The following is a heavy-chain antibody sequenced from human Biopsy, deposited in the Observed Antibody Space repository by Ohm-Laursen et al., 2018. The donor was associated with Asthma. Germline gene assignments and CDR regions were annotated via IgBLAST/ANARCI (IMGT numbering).Heavy chain of an antibody. CDR1: GGSMTPTSHY. CDR2: ISYGGKT. V-gene: IGHV4-39*01. D-gene: IGHD3-3*01. J-gene: IGHJ6*02. CDR3: ARRITIFGVVQKDRGKDA. Sequence: SETLSLTCAVSGGSMTPTSHYWDWIRQAPGKGLEWIGYISYGGKTSYNPSLKNRVTISRDTSKNQFSLRLTSVTAADTAVYFCARRITIFGVVQKDRGKDAWGQGTTVIVSS.